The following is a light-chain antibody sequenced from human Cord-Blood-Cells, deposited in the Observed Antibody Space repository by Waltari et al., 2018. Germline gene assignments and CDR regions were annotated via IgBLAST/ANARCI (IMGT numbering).Light chain of an antibody. CDR2: KDS. J-gene: IGLJ3*02. CDR1: ALPKQY. Sequence: SYELTQPPSVSVSPGQTASITCSGDALPKQYAYWYQQKPGQAPVLGIYKDSERPLGIPERFSGSSSGTTVTLTISGVQAEDEADYYCQSADSSGTFPYWVFGGGTKLTVL. V-gene: IGLV3-25*03. CDR3: QSADSSGTFPYWV.